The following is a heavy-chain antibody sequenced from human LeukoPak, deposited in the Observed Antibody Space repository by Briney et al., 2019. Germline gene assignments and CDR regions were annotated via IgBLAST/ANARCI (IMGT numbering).Heavy chain of an antibody. J-gene: IGHJ4*02. D-gene: IGHD1-1*01. CDR3: AKVKTHWYFDR. V-gene: IGHV3-23*01. CDR1: GFPFSIND. CDR2: IGGSGGTT. Sequence: PGGSLRLSCTAPGFPFSINDMSWVRQAPGKGLEWVSAIGGSGGTTYADSVVGRFTISKDNSKSTMYLQMNSLQADDTAIYYCAKVKTHWYFDRWGQGTLVTVSS.